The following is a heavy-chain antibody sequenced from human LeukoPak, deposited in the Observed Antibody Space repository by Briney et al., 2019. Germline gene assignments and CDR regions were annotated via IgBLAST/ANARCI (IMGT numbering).Heavy chain of an antibody. J-gene: IGHJ5*02. Sequence: SETLSLTCTVSGGSISSSIYYWGWIRQPPGQGLEWIGSIYYSGSTYYNPSLKSRVTISVDTSKNQFSLKLSSVTAADTAVYYCARHGYCSSTSCYGGWFDPWGQGTLVTVSS. CDR2: IYYSGST. V-gene: IGHV4-39*01. D-gene: IGHD2-2*03. CDR3: ARHGYCSSTSCYGGWFDP. CDR1: GGSISSSIYY.